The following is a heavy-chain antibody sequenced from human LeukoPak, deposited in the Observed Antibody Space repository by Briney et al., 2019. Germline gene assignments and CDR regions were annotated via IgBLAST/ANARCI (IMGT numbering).Heavy chain of an antibody. J-gene: IGHJ4*02. CDR3: ARGRAGIAAAGFDY. V-gene: IGHV3-30-3*01. D-gene: IGHD6-13*01. CDR2: ISFDGGNK. Sequence: GRSLRLSCATSGFTFSMSAMPWVRLALGKGLDWVAVISFDGGNKFYADSVKGRFSISRDNSKNTLYLQMNSLGLDDTAVYFCARGRAGIAAAGFDYWGQGTLVTVSS. CDR1: GFTFSMSA.